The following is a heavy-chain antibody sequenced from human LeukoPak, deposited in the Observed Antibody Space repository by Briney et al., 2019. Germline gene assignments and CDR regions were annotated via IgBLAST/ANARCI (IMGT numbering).Heavy chain of an antibody. V-gene: IGHV1-46*01. CDR3: ARGRHGLYRGPYYYYGMDV. Sequence: ASVKVSCKASGYTFTSYYMHWVRQAPGQGLEWMGIINPSGGSTSYAQKFQGRVTMTRDTSTSTVYMELSSLRSEDTAVYYCARGRHGLYRGPYYYYGMDVWGQGTTVTVSS. CDR2: INPSGGST. J-gene: IGHJ6*02. D-gene: IGHD1-26*01. CDR1: GYTFTSYY.